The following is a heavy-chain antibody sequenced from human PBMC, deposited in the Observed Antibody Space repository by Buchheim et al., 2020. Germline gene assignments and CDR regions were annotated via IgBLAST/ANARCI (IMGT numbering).Heavy chain of an antibody. V-gene: IGHV3-30*18. CDR3: ANIAVAGRGPDY. CDR1: GFTFSSYG. D-gene: IGHD6-19*01. J-gene: IGHJ4*02. Sequence: QVQLVESGGGVVQPGRSLRLSCAASGFTFSSYGMHWVRQAPGKGLEWVAVISYDGSNKYYADSVKGRFTISRDNSKNTLYLQMNSLRAEDTAVYYCANIAVAGRGPDYWGQGTL. CDR2: ISYDGSNK.